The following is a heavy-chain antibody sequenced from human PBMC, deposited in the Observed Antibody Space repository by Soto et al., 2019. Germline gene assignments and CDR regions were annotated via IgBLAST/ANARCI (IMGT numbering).Heavy chain of an antibody. D-gene: IGHD3-22*01. CDR3: ARLSGYYDSSGASLFDY. V-gene: IGHV4-30-4*01. CDR2: IYYSGST. Sequence: SETLSLTCTVSGGSISSGDYYWSWIRQPPGKGLEWIGYIYYSGSTYYNPSLKSRVTISVDTSKNQFSLKLSSVTAADTAVYYCARLSGYYDSSGASLFDYWGQGTLVTVSS. J-gene: IGHJ4*02. CDR1: GGSISSGDYY.